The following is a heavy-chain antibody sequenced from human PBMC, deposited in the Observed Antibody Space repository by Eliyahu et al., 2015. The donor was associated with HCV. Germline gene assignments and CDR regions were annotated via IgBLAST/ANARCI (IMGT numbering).Heavy chain of an antibody. CDR3: ATGTGDNYYGSGSYQFDY. Sequence: QVQLVQSGAEVKKPGASVKVSCKVSXYXLXELSMHWVRQAPGKGLEWMGGFDPEDGETIYAQKFQGRVTMTEDTSTDTAYMELSSLRSEDTAVYYCATGTGDNYYGSGSYQFDYWGQGTLVTVSS. CDR2: FDPEDGET. V-gene: IGHV1-24*01. D-gene: IGHD3-10*01. J-gene: IGHJ4*02. CDR1: XYXLXELS.